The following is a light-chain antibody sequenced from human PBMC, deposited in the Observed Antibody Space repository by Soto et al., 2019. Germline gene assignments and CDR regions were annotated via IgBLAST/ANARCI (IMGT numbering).Light chain of an antibody. CDR2: DVN. CDR3: SSYTSSSTRV. J-gene: IGLJ1*01. Sequence: QSVLTQPASVSGSPGQSITISCTGTSSDIGAYNFVSWYQQHPGKAPKLMLYDVNIRPSGVSNRFSGSKSGNTASLTISGLQAEDEADYYSSSYTSSSTRVFGTGTKVTVL. V-gene: IGLV2-14*03. CDR1: SSDIGAYNF.